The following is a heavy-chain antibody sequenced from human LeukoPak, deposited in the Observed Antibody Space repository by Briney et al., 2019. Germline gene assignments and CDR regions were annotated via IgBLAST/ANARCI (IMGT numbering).Heavy chain of an antibody. V-gene: IGHV1-18*01. J-gene: IGHJ5*02. CDR3: ARISGTKRFDP. Sequence: ASVKVSCKASGGTFSSYSITWVRQAPGQGLEWMGWISAYNGNTNYAQKLQGRVTMTTDTSTSTAYMELRSLRSDDTAVYFCARISGTKRFDPWGQGTLVTVSS. D-gene: IGHD1-1*01. CDR2: ISAYNGNT. CDR1: GGTFSSYS.